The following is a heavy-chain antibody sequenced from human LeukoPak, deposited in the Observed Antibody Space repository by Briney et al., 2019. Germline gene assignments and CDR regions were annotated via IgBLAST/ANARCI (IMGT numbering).Heavy chain of an antibody. V-gene: IGHV4-34*01. CDR3: ARAQATVTRGPFDY. Sequence: SETLSLTCAVYGGSFSGYYWSWIRQPPGKGLEWIGEINHSVSTNYNPSLKSRDTISVDTCKNQFSLKLRSVTAADTAVYYCARAQATVTRGPFDYWGQGTLVTVSS. CDR2: INHSVST. CDR1: GGSFSGYY. J-gene: IGHJ4*02. D-gene: IGHD4-17*01.